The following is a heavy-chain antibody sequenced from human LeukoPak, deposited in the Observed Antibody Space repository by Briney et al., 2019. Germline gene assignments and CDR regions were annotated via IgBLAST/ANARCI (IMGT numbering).Heavy chain of an antibody. J-gene: IGHJ3*02. CDR3: ARETYCSGGSCYKGNAFDI. Sequence: GGSLRLSCAASGFTFSIYSMNWVRQAPGKGLEWVSSISSSSSYIYYADSVKGRFTISRDNAKNSLYLQMNSLRADDTAVYYCARETYCSGGSCYKGNAFDIWGQGTMVTVSS. D-gene: IGHD2-15*01. CDR2: ISSSSSYI. V-gene: IGHV3-21*01. CDR1: GFTFSIYS.